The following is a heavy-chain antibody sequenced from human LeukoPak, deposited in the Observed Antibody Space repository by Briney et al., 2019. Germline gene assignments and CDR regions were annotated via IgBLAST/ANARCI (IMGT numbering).Heavy chain of an antibody. CDR1: GFTFNSYG. V-gene: IGHV3-33*01. CDR3: ARIGSSWSADY. D-gene: IGHD6-13*01. J-gene: IGHJ4*02. Sequence: PGGSLRLSCAASGFTFNSYGMHWVRQAPGXGLEWVAIIWFDGSNKDYADSVKGRFTISRDNSKNTVYLQMNSLRVEDTAVYYCARIGSSWSADYWGQGTLVTVSA. CDR2: IWFDGSNK.